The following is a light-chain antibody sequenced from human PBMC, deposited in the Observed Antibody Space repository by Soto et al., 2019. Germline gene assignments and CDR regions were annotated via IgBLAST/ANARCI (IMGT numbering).Light chain of an antibody. CDR3: NSYTTTYTLV. V-gene: IGLV2-14*01. CDR1: SRDIGAYHY. J-gene: IGLJ1*01. CDR2: EVT. Sequence: QSMLTQPASVAGSTGHSITISCPATSRDIGAYHYVSWYQHHPGKAPKLIIYEVTNRPSGVSNRFSASKSGNTAYLTISGLQAEDEADYYCNSYTTTYTLVFGTGTKVTVL.